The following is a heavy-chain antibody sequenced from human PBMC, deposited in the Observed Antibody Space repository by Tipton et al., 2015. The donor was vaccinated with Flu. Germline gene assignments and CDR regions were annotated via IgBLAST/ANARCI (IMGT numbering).Heavy chain of an antibody. Sequence: TLSLTCSVSGGSVTSGYYYWSWIRQPAGKGLEWIGRIYTSGSTKYNPSLNGRVTISLDTSKNHFSLKLTSVTVADTAVYYCARSGWDVRGMNWLDPWGHGTLVTVSS. V-gene: IGHV4-61*02. J-gene: IGHJ5*02. CDR3: ARSGWDVRGMNWLDP. D-gene: IGHD1-26*01. CDR1: GGSVTSGYYY. CDR2: IYTSGST.